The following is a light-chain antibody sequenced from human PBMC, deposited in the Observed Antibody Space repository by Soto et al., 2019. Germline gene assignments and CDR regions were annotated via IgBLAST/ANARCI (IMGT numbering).Light chain of an antibody. V-gene: IGKV3-20*01. CDR2: GAS. CDR1: QSVSSSY. Sequence: EIVLTQSPGTLSLSPGERATLSCRAGQSVSSSYLAWYQQKPGQAPRLLIYGASSRATGIPDRFSGSGSGTDFTLTISRLEYEDFAVYYCQQYGSSPPVTFGQGTKLEIK. J-gene: IGKJ2*01. CDR3: QQYGSSPPVT.